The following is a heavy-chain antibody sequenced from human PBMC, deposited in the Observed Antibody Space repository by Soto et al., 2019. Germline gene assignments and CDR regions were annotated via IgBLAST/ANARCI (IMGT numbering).Heavy chain of an antibody. Sequence: PGGSLILSCAASGFTFSSYAMSWVRQAPGKGLEWVSAISGSGGSTYYADSVKGRFTISRDNSKNTLYLQMNSLRAEDTAVYYCAKDAIEYSSSSYYYYYYYMDVWGKGTTVTVSS. CDR3: AKDAIEYSSSSYYYYYYYMDV. V-gene: IGHV3-23*01. D-gene: IGHD6-6*01. CDR2: ISGSGGST. CDR1: GFTFSSYA. J-gene: IGHJ6*03.